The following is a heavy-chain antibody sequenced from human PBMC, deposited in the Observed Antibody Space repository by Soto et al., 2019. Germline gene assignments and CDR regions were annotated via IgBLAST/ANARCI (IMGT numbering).Heavy chain of an antibody. CDR1: GFTFSSYG. CDR2: ISYDGSNK. Sequence: SLRLSCAASGFTFSSYGMHWVRQAPGKGLEWVAVISYDGSNKYYADSVKGRFTISRDNSKNTLYLQMNSLRAEDTAVYYCAKRLGYSGFDYWGQGTLVTVSS. J-gene: IGHJ4*02. V-gene: IGHV3-30*18. CDR3: AKRLGYSGFDY. D-gene: IGHD2-15*01.